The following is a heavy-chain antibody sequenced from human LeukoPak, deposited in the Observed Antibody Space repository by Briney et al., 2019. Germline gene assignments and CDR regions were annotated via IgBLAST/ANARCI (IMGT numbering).Heavy chain of an antibody. V-gene: IGHV3-21*01. CDR1: GFTFSSYS. CDR3: AREPRGPKIDRRFDY. Sequence: GSLRLSCAASGFTFSSYSMNWVRQAPGKGLEWVSSISSSSSYIYYADSVKGRFTISRDNAKNSLYLQMNSLRAEDTAVYYCAREPRGPKIDRRFDYWGQGTLVTVSS. J-gene: IGHJ4*02. D-gene: IGHD1-14*01. CDR2: ISSSSSYI.